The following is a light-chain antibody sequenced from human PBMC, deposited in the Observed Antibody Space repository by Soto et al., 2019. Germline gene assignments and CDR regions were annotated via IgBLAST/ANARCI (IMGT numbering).Light chain of an antibody. Sequence: DIQMTQSPSSLSASVGDRVTITCRASQSISSYLNWYQQKPGKAPKLLIYAASSLQSGVPSRFSGSGSGTDFTLTISSLQPEDFVTYCCQQSYSTPRTFGQGTQVEIK. CDR2: AAS. V-gene: IGKV1-39*01. CDR3: QQSYSTPRT. J-gene: IGKJ1*01. CDR1: QSISSY.